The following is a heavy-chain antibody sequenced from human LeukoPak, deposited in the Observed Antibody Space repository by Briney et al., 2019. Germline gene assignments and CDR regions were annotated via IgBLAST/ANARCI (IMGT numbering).Heavy chain of an antibody. D-gene: IGHD6-19*01. CDR1: GYTFTGYY. CDR2: INTNSGGT. J-gene: IGHJ4*02. Sequence: ASVKVSCKASGYTFTGYYMHWVRQAPGQGLEWMGRINTNSGGTNSSQKFQGRVTITRDTSISTAYVELSRLRSDDTAVYYCARSVAGTLYYFDYWGQGTLVTVSS. CDR3: ARSVAGTLYYFDY. V-gene: IGHV1-2*06.